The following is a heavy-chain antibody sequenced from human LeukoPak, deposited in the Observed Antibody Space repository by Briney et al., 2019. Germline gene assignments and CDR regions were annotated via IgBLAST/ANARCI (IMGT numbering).Heavy chain of an antibody. CDR1: GYTFTSYD. CDR3: ARGPRYGTIDYYYYMDV. CDR2: MNPNSGNT. Sequence: GASVKVSCKASGYTFTSYDINWVRQATGQGLEWMGWMNPNSGNTGYAQNFQGRVTITRDTSISTAYMELSSLKSEDTAVYYCARGPRYGTIDYYYYMDVWGKGTTVTVSS. D-gene: IGHD1/OR15-1a*01. J-gene: IGHJ6*03. V-gene: IGHV1-8*03.